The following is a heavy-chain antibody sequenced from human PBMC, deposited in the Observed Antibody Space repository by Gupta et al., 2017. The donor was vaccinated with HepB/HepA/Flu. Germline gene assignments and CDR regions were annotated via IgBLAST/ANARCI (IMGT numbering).Heavy chain of an antibody. Sequence: EVQLVESGGGLVQPGGSLRLSCAASGFTFSSYWMSWVRQAPGKGLEWVANIKQDGSEKYYVDSVKGRFTISRDNAKNSLYLQMNSLRAEDTAVYYCARSPSDFWSGYSHYYYMDVWGKGTTVTVSS. CDR2: IKQDGSEK. V-gene: IGHV3-7*01. D-gene: IGHD3-3*01. CDR3: ARSPSDFWSGYSHYYYMDV. CDR1: GFTFSSYW. J-gene: IGHJ6*03.